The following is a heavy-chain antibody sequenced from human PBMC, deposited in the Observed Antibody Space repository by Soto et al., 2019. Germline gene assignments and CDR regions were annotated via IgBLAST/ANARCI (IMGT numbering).Heavy chain of an antibody. CDR1: GFTFSSYA. Sequence: GGSLRLSCAASGFTFSSYAMSWVRQAPGRGLEWVSAISGSGGSTYYADSVKGRFTISRDNSKNTLYLQMNSLRAEDTAVYYCAKSDSSGYYALDAFDIWGQGTRVTVSS. CDR3: AKSDSSGYYALDAFDI. V-gene: IGHV3-23*01. CDR2: ISGSGGST. J-gene: IGHJ3*02. D-gene: IGHD3-22*01.